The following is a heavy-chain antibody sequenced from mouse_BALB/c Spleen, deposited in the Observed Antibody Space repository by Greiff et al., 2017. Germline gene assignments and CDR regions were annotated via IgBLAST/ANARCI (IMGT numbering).Heavy chain of an antibody. Sequence: EVQLHQSGAELVRPGALVKLSCKASGFNIKDYYMHWVKQRPEQGLEWIGWIDPENGNTIYDPKFQGKASITADTSSNTAYLQLSSLTSEDTAVYYCARYAFDYWGQGTTLTVSS. CDR1: GFNIKDYY. V-gene: IGHV14-1*02. J-gene: IGHJ2*01. D-gene: IGHD2-14*01. CDR3: ARYAFDY. CDR2: IDPENGNT.